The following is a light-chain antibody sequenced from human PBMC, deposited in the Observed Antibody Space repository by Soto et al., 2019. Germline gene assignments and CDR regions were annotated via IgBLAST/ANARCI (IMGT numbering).Light chain of an antibody. V-gene: IGKV3-20*01. CDR1: QSVLSNH. CDR2: GAS. J-gene: IGKJ3*01. CDR3: QQSGTSPFT. Sequence: EIELTQSPGTLSLSPGERATLSCRASQSVLSNHLSWHQQKPGLAPRLLIYGASSRATGIPDRFSGSGSGTDFTLTISNLEPEDFAVYYCQQSGTSPFTFGPGTKVDIK.